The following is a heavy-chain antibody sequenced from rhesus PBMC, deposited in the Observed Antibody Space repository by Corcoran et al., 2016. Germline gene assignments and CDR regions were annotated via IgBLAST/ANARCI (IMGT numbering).Heavy chain of an antibody. CDR3: ASTIFGLVTFDY. V-gene: IGHV4S9*01. CDR2: IYGNSAST. Sequence: QVQLQESGPGLVKPSETLSLTCAVSGGSISDYYYWNWIRHPPGKGLAWIGNIYGNSASTYYNPSLKSRVTISKDTSKNQFFLKLSSVTAADTAVYYCASTIFGLVTFDYWGQGVLVTVSS. D-gene: IGHD3-3*01. J-gene: IGHJ4*01. CDR1: GGSISDYYY.